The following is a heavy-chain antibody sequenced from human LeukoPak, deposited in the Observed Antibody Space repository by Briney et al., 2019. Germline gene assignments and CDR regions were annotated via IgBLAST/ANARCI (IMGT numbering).Heavy chain of an antibody. Sequence: GGSLRLSCAVSGFTVSGNYMTWVRQAPGKGLEWVSVIYPGGTTYYRDSVKGRFTISRDNSKNTVILQMDSPRPEDTAVYYCASGPTYDYVRVILYWGQGTLVTVSS. D-gene: IGHD3-16*01. V-gene: IGHV3-53*01. J-gene: IGHJ4*02. CDR3: ASGPTYDYVRVILY. CDR2: IYPGGTT. CDR1: GFTVSGNY.